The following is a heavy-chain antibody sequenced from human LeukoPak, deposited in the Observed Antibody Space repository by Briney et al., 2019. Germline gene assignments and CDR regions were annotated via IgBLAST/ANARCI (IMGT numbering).Heavy chain of an antibody. CDR3: ARAIPAAIVSSSDY. CDR1: GFTFSSYA. J-gene: IGHJ4*02. Sequence: QSGGSLRLSCAASGFTFSSYAMPWVRQAPGKGLEWVAVISYDGSNKYYADSVKGRFTISRDNSKNTLYLQMNSLRAEDTAVYYCARAIPAAIVSSSDYWGQGTLVTVSS. CDR2: ISYDGSNK. V-gene: IGHV3-30-3*01. D-gene: IGHD2-2*01.